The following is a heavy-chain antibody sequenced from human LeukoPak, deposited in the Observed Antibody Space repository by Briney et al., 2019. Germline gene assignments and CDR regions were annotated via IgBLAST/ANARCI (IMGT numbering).Heavy chain of an antibody. CDR1: GLTFSNYY. D-gene: IGHD1-1*01. CDR2: INQDGSEE. V-gene: IGHV3-7*01. CDR3: ARPNFYPDY. Sequence: GGSLRLSCAASGLTFSNYYMSWFRQAPGKGLEWVANINQDGSEEYYVDSVKGRFIISRDNAKNSLYLQMNSLRAEDTAVYYCARPNFYPDYWGQGTLVTVSS. J-gene: IGHJ4*02.